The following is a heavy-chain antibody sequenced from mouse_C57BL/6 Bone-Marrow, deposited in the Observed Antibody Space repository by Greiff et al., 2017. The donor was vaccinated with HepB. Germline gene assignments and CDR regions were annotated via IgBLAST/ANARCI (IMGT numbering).Heavy chain of an antibody. CDR2: IHPNSGST. CDR1: GYTFTSYW. CDR3: ARRKISGDAMDY. Sequence: QVHVKQPGAELVKPGASVKLSCKASGYTFTSYWMHWVKQRPGQGLEWIGMIHPNSGSTNYNEKFKSKATLTVDKSSSTAYMQLSSLTSEDSAVYYCARRKISGDAMDYWGQGTSVTVAS. V-gene: IGHV1-64*01. J-gene: IGHJ4*01.